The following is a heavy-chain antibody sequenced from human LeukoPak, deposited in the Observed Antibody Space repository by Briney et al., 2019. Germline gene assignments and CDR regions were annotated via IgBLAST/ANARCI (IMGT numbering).Heavy chain of an antibody. CDR3: ARESSGDYGDTRYY. CDR1: GFTFNNYN. V-gene: IGHV3-21*01. J-gene: IGHJ4*02. CDR2: ISSSSSSYI. D-gene: IGHD4-17*01. Sequence: GGSLRLSCAASGFTFNNYNMNWVRQAPGKGLEWVSSISSSSSSYIYYADSVKGRFTISRDNAKNSLYLQMNSLRAEDTAVYYCARESSGDYGDTRYYWGQGTLVTVSS.